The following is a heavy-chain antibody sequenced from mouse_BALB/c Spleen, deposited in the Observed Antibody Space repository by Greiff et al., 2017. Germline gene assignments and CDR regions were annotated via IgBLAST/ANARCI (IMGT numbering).Heavy chain of an antibody. CDR3: ARSNYPFDY. D-gene: IGHD1-1*01. V-gene: IGHV1S56*01. CDR1: GFTFTSYY. CDR2: IYPGNVNT. J-gene: IGHJ2*01. Sequence: VQLQQSGPELVKPGASVRISCKASGFTFTSYYIHWVKQRPGQGLEWIGWIYPGNVNTKYNEKLKGKATLTADKSSSTAYMQLSSLTSEDSAVYFCARSNYPFDYWGQGTTLTVSS.